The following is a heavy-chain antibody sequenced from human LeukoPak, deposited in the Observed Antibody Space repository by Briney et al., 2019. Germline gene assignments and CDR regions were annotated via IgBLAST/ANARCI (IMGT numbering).Heavy chain of an antibody. Sequence: GGSLRLSCAASGFTFSSYAMHWVRQAPGKGLEWVAVISYDGSNKYYADSVKGRFTISRDNSKNTLYLQMNSLRAEDTAVYYCARDRAHLRGPLGYWGQGTLVTVSS. CDR2: ISYDGSNK. CDR3: ARDRAHLRGPLGY. CDR1: GFTFSSYA. J-gene: IGHJ4*02. D-gene: IGHD7-27*01. V-gene: IGHV3-30-3*01.